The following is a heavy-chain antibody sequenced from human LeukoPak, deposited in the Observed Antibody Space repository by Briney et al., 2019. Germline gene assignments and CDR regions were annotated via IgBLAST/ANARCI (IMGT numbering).Heavy chain of an antibody. D-gene: IGHD6-13*01. V-gene: IGHV3-23*01. J-gene: IGHJ6*03. CDR1: GFTFGSYA. CDR3: AREGASSPGGLYYYYMDV. Sequence: PGGSLRLSCAASGFTFGSYAMSWVRQAPGKGLEWLSPISGGGTVIYYADSVKGRFTISRDNSKNTLYLQMNSLRAEDTAVYYCAREGASSPGGLYYYYMDVWGKGTTVTVSS. CDR2: ISGGGTVI.